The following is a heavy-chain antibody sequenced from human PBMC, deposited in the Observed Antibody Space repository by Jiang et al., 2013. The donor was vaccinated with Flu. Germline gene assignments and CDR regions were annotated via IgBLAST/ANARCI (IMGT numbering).Heavy chain of an antibody. Sequence: LLKPSETLSLTCAVYGGSFSGYYWSWIRQPPGKGLEWIGEINHSGSTNYNPSLKSRVTISVDTSKNQFSLKLSSVTAADTAVYYCARGRRGSRIITILRYYFDYWGQGTLVTVSS. CDR3: ARGRRGSRIITILRYYFDY. D-gene: IGHD3-3*01. CDR1: GGSFSGYY. J-gene: IGHJ4*02. V-gene: IGHV4-34*01. CDR2: INHSGST.